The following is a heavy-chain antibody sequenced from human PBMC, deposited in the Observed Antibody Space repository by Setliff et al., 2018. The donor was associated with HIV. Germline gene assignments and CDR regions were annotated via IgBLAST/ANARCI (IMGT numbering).Heavy chain of an antibody. V-gene: IGHV3-23*01. CDR3: AKKTAAYTSGSWLHY. CDR2: ISGSGGDT. Sequence: SLRLSCASSGFTFSSYAMTWVRQAPGKGLECVAVISGSGGDTYYADSVKGRFVISREKSKSTLYLQMNSLRAEDTAVYYCAKKTAAYTSGSWLHYWGQGTQVTVSS. J-gene: IGHJ4*02. D-gene: IGHD3-10*01. CDR1: GFTFSSYA.